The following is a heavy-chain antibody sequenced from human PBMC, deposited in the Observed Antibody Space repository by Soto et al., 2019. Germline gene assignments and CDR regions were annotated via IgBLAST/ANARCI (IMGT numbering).Heavy chain of an antibody. Sequence: WASVKVSCKASGGTFSSYAISWVRQAPGQGLEWMGGIIPIFGTANYAQKFQGRVTITADESTSTAYMELSSLRSEDTAVYYCAREVGATLNWFDPWGQGTLVPVSS. CDR1: GGTFSSYA. CDR2: IIPIFGTA. D-gene: IGHD1-26*01. CDR3: AREVGATLNWFDP. V-gene: IGHV1-69*13. J-gene: IGHJ5*02.